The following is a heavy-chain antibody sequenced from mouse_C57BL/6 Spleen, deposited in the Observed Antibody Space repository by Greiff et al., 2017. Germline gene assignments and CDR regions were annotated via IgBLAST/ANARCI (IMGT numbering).Heavy chain of an antibody. CDR2: ISYDGSN. Sequence: EVKLMESGPGLVKPSQSLSLTCSVTGYSITSGYYWNWIRQFPGNKLEWMGYISYDGSNNYNPSLKNRISITRDTSKNQFFLKLNSVTTEDTATYYCARAYDWFAYWGQGTLVTVSA. J-gene: IGHJ3*01. D-gene: IGHD2-3*01. V-gene: IGHV3-6*01. CDR1: GYSITSGYY. CDR3: ARAYDWFAY.